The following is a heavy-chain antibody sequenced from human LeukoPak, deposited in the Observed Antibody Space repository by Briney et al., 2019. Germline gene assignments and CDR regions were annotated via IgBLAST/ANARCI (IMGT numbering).Heavy chain of an antibody. CDR1: GFTFSTYG. D-gene: IGHD3-22*01. V-gene: IGHV3-21*01. J-gene: IGHJ3*02. Sequence: GGSRRLSCAASGFTFSTYGLNWVRQAPGKGLEWVSSISSSARYTYYAASVKGRFTNSRDNAKNSLYLKMDSLRVEDTAMYYCARDFVPNYDSSGYYPDDGLDIWGQGTMVIVSS. CDR2: ISSSARYT. CDR3: ARDFVPNYDSSGYYPDDGLDI.